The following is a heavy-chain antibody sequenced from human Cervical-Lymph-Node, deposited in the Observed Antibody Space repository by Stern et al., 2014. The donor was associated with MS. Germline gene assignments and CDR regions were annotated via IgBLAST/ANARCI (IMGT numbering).Heavy chain of an antibody. Sequence: QLQLQESGSGLVKPSQTLSLTCAVSGGSISSGGYSWSWIRQPPGKGLEGIGYIYHNGSTYYNPSLKSRVTISVDRSKNQFPLKLSSVTAADTAVYYCARSSTVTPNAFDIWGQGTMVTVSS. CDR2: IYHNGST. D-gene: IGHD4-17*01. J-gene: IGHJ3*02. CDR1: GGSISSGGYS. CDR3: ARSSTVTPNAFDI. V-gene: IGHV4-30-2*01.